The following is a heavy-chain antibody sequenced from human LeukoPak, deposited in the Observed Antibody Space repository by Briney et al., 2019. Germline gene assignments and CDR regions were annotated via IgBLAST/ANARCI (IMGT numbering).Heavy chain of an antibody. CDR2: IYHSGST. J-gene: IGHJ3*02. CDR3: ARSSGIHDLDAFDI. CDR1: GGSISSSNW. Sequence: SETLSLTCAVSGGSISSSNWWSWVRQPPGKGLEWIGEIYHSGSTNYNPSLKSRVTISVDKSKNQFSLKLSSVTAADTAVYYCARSSGIHDLDAFDIWGQGTMVTVSS. D-gene: IGHD3-10*01. V-gene: IGHV4-4*02.